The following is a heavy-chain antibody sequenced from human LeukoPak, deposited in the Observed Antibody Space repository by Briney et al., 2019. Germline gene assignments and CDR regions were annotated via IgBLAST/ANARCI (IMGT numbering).Heavy chain of an antibody. Sequence: SETLSLTCTVSGDSISSSSYYWGWIRQPPGKGLEWIGSIYYSGSTYYNPSLKSRVTISVDTSKNQFSLKLSSVTAADTAVYYCARFHDYGDYSWFDPWGQGTLVTVSS. J-gene: IGHJ5*02. V-gene: IGHV4-39*07. CDR1: GDSISSSSYY. CDR2: IYYSGST. D-gene: IGHD4-17*01. CDR3: ARFHDYGDYSWFDP.